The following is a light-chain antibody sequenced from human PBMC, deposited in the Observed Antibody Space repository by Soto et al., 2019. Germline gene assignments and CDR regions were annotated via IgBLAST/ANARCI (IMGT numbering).Light chain of an antibody. V-gene: IGLV2-14*01. CDR3: ISYTSSSTPVV. J-gene: IGLJ2*01. CDR2: EVS. Sequence: QSALTQPASVSGSPGQSITISCTGTISDVGGYNYVSWYQQHPGKDPKLMSYEVSNRPSGVSNRFSGSKSGNTASLTISGLQAEDEADYYCISYTSSSTPVVFGGGTTVTVL. CDR1: ISDVGGYNY.